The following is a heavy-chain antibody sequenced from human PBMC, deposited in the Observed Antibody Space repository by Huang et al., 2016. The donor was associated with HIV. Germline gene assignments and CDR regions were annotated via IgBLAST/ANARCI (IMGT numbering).Heavy chain of an antibody. CDR2: IRYDGGNK. Sequence: QVQLVESGGGVVQPGGSLRLSCAASGFSFSSYGMHWVRQAPAKGLEWVAVIRYDGGNKFDAGLVKGRFSISRDNSKDTLYLQMNSLTTDDTAVYYCARGRSDWNPADYWGQGTLVTVSS. D-gene: IGHD1-1*01. J-gene: IGHJ4*02. V-gene: IGHV3-30*02. CDR1: GFSFSSYG. CDR3: ARGRSDWNPADY.